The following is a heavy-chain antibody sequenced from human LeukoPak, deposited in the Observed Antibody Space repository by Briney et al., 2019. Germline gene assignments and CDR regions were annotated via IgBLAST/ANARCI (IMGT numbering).Heavy chain of an antibody. CDR3: ARHGSGNYNPYYYYMDV. V-gene: IGHV4-39*01. Sequence: PSETLSLTCTVSGGSIRGSSYYWGWIRQPPGKGLEWIGSIYYSGSTYYNPSLKSRVTISVDTSKNQFSLKLSSVTAAYTAVYYCARHGSGNYNPYYYYMDVWGKGTTVTVSS. CDR1: GGSIRGSSYY. D-gene: IGHD4-11*01. J-gene: IGHJ6*03. CDR2: IYYSGST.